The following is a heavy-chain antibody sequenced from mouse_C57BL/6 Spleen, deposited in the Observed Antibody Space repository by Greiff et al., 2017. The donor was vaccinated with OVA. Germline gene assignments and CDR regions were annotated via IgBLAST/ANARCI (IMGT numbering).Heavy chain of an antibody. CDR3: ARRGYGSSLAWFAY. J-gene: IGHJ3*01. D-gene: IGHD1-1*01. CDR2: IDPSDSYT. CDR1: GYTFTSYW. V-gene: IGHV1-69*01. Sequence: QVQLQQPGAELVMPGASVKLSCKASGYTFTSYWMHWVKQRPGQGLEWIGEIDPSDSYTNYNQKFKGKSTLTVDKSSSTAYMQLSSLTSEDSAVYYCARRGYGSSLAWFAYWGQGTLVTVSA.